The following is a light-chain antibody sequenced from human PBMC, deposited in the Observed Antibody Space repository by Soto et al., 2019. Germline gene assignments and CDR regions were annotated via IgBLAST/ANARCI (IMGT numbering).Light chain of an antibody. V-gene: IGKV3-15*01. CDR3: QQDVEWPPMT. J-gene: IGKJ1*01. CDR2: GAS. CDR1: QSVRSN. Sequence: EIVMTQSPGTLSVSPGERATLSCMASQSVRSNLAWYQQKPGQAPRLLISGASTRAAGISDRFRGSGSGTEFTLTISSLRSEDSAIYYCQQDVEWPPMTFGQGTKVDIK.